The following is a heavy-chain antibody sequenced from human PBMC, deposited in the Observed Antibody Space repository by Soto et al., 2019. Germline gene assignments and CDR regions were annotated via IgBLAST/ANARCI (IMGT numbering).Heavy chain of an antibody. J-gene: IGHJ3*02. V-gene: IGHV4-59*01. CDR1: GGSISSYY. D-gene: IGHD1-26*01. CDR2: IYYSGST. Sequence: SETLSLTCTVSGGSISSYYWSWIRQPPGKGLEWIGYIYYSGSTNYNPSLKSRVTISVDTSKNQFSLKLSSVTAADTAVYYCARDMGAPAMLFDIWGQGTMVTVSS. CDR3: ARDMGAPAMLFDI.